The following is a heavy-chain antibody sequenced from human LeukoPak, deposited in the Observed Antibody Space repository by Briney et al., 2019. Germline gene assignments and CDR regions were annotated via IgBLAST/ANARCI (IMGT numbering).Heavy chain of an antibody. CDR2: IIPIFGTA. J-gene: IGHJ6*04. CDR1: GGTFSSYA. V-gene: IGHV1-69*06. CDR3: ASSPMVESSGWYAGYYYYGMDV. Sequence: GSSVKVSCKASGGTFSSYAISWVRQAPGQGLEWMGGIIPIFGTANYAQKFQGRVTITAGKSTSTAYMELSSLRSEDTAVYYCASSPMVESSGWYAGYYYYGMDVWGKGTTVTVSS. D-gene: IGHD6-19*01.